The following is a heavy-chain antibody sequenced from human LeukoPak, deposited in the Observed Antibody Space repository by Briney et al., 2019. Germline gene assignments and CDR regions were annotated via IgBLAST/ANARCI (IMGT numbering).Heavy chain of an antibody. J-gene: IGHJ4*02. V-gene: IGHV3-33*01. CDR1: GFTSSGSG. D-gene: IGHD1-1*01. CDR3: ARDSAVGRLDF. CDR2: IWYHGRNA. Sequence: GTPPRLSCATSGFTSSGSGSQWVRPAPGKGLEWVADIWYHGRNAYYADSAKGRFTISRDNSKNTLYLQMNSLRAEDTAVYYCARDSAVGRLDFWGQGTLVTVSS.